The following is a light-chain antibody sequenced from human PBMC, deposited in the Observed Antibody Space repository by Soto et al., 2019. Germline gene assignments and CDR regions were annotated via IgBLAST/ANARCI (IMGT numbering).Light chain of an antibody. V-gene: IGKV3-20*01. J-gene: IGKJ2*01. CDR1: QSISSSF. Sequence: EIVLTQSPGTLSLSPGERATLSCRASQSISSSFLAWYQQKPGQAPRLLIYGPSSRATGVPDRFSGSGSGTAFTLTISRLEPEDFAVYFCQQYGRSPPTTFGQGTKLEIK. CDR2: GPS. CDR3: QQYGRSPPTT.